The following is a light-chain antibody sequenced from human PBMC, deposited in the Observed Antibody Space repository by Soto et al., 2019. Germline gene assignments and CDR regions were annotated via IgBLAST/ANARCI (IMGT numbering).Light chain of an antibody. V-gene: IGKV3-20*01. J-gene: IGKJ2*01. CDR1: QSVSSSY. Sequence: EIVLTQSPGTLSLSPGERATLSCRASQSVSSSYLAWYQQKPGQAPRLLIYGASSRATGIPDRFSGRESGTDLTLTISRLEPEEFAVYYCQQYGSSPRTFGQGTKLEIK. CDR3: QQYGSSPRT. CDR2: GAS.